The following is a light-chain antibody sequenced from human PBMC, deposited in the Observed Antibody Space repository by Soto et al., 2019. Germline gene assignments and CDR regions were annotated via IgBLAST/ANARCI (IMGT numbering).Light chain of an antibody. Sequence: EIVLTQSPGTLSLSPGDRATLSCRASQSVSSNYLAWYQQKPGQAPRLLIYGASSRATGIPDRFSGSGSGTDFTLTVSRLETEDFAVSYCPRYGTSLPLTFGGGTKVEIK. CDR2: GAS. V-gene: IGKV3-20*01. CDR3: PRYGTSLPLT. CDR1: QSVSSNY. J-gene: IGKJ4*01.